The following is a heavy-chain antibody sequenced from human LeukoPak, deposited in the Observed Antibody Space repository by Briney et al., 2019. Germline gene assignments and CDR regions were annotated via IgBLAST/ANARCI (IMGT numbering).Heavy chain of an antibody. Sequence: SETLSLTCTVSGDSISSYYWSWIRQPPGKGLEWIGYIYYSGSTDYNPSLKSRVTISVDTSKNQFSLKLSSVTAADTAVYYCANLGYCSGGSCYGAEMGGVHYFDYWGQGTLVTVSS. CDR3: ANLGYCSGGSCYGAEMGGVHYFDY. V-gene: IGHV4-59*08. J-gene: IGHJ4*02. D-gene: IGHD2-15*01. CDR1: GDSISSYY. CDR2: IYYSGST.